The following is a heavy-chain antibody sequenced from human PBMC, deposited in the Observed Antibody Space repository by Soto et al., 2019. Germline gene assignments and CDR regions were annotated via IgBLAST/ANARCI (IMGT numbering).Heavy chain of an antibody. J-gene: IGHJ5*02. Sequence: QLQLVQSGAEVKRAGSSVKVSCKASGGTFSNDGFSWVRQAPGQGFEWLGGIIPLFGTIDHAQKFQGRVTITADRTTNTVYMELSSLRSEDTAVYYCVRDCGRVPGIPGWFDPWGQGALVTVSS. CDR1: GGTFSNDG. CDR3: VRDCGRVPGIPGWFDP. CDR2: IIPLFGTI. V-gene: IGHV1-69*06. D-gene: IGHD6-19*01.